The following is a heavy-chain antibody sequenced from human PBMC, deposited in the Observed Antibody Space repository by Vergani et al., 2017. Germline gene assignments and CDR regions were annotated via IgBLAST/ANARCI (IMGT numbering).Heavy chain of an antibody. J-gene: IGHJ6*03. D-gene: IGHD6-19*01. CDR2: INPNSGGT. Sequence: QVQLVQSGAEVKKPGASVKVSCKASGYTFTGYYIHWVRQAPGQGLEWMGWINPNSGGTDYAQKFQGRVTVIRVTSISTAYMELSRLKSDDTAVSYCARSLCSAFYYYMDVWGKGSTVTVSS. CDR1: GYTFTGYY. V-gene: IGHV1-2*02. CDR3: ARSLCSAFYYYMDV.